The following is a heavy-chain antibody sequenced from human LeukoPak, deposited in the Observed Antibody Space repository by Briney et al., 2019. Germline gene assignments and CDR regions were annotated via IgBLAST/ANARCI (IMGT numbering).Heavy chain of an antibody. CDR1: GYSFSTYA. CDR3: AREHDTLTGMSFDY. J-gene: IGHJ4*02. D-gene: IGHD3-9*01. V-gene: IGHV1-3*01. Sequence: ASVKVSCKASGYSFSTYAIQWVRQAPGQGLEWMGWINAGNGNTKYSQKFQGRVTISRDTSASTVYMELSSLRSEDTAVYYCAREHDTLTGMSFDYWGQGTLVTVSS. CDR2: INAGNGNT.